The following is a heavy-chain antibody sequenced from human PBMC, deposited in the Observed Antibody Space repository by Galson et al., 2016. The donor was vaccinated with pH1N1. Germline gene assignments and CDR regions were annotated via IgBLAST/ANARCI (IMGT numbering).Heavy chain of an antibody. CDR1: GGSFSDYY. CDR2: VNPSGST. D-gene: IGHD3-10*01. V-gene: IGHV4-34*01. J-gene: IGHJ4*02. Sequence: ETLSLTCTVYGGSFSDYYWSWIRQPPGKGLEWIGEVNPSGSTIYNPSPTSRVIISADTSRHQFSLKLTSVTAAATAVYFCARVDFGGELGDWGQGTQVTVSS. CDR3: ARVDFGGELGD.